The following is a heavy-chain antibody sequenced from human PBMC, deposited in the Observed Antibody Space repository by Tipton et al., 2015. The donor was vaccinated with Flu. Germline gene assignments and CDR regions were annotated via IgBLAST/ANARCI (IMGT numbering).Heavy chain of an antibody. CDR3: ATGIPDPMFYYYGLDI. V-gene: IGHV4-34*09. D-gene: IGHD3-10*02. CDR2: INHSGST. Sequence: TLSLTCSVYGGPFSGYYWTWIRQTPGKGLEWIGEINHSGSTHYSSSLKSRLTISLETSENRFSLKLTSVTSADTAAYFCATGIPDPMFYYYGLDIWGQGITVTVSS. J-gene: IGHJ6*02. CDR1: GGPFSGYY.